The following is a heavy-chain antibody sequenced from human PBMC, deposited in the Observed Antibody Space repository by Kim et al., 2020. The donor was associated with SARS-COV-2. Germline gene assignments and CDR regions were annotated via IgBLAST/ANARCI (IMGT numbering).Heavy chain of an antibody. CDR3: TTESPTFDY. CDR2: GGPT. Sequence: GGPTEYDAPVKGRVTSSRDDSKDTLFLQMNSLKTEDTAVYYCTTESPTFDYWGQGTLVTVSS. J-gene: IGHJ4*02. D-gene: IGHD4-17*01. V-gene: IGHV3-15*01.